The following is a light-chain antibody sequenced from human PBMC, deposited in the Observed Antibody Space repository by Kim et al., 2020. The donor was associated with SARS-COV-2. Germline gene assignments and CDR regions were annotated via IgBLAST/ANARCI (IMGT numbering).Light chain of an antibody. CDR2: SND. V-gene: IGLV1-44*01. J-gene: IGLJ2*01. Sequence: GHRVTISCSGGRSDIGSNTVNWYQQLPETSPRLLIYSNDKRPSGVPGRFSGSRSGTSASLAISGLQSDDEADYFCASWDDGLSGPVFGGGTKLTVL. CDR1: RSDIGSNT. CDR3: ASWDDGLSGPV.